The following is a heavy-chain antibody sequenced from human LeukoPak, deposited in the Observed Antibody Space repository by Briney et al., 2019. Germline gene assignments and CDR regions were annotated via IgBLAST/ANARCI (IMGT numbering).Heavy chain of an antibody. CDR3: ARESGSYHIDY. J-gene: IGHJ4*02. V-gene: IGHV4-31*03. CDR2: IYYSGST. CDR1: GGSISSGGYY. Sequence: SETLSLTCTVSGGSISSGGYYWSRIRQHPGKGLEWIGYIYYSGSTYYNPSLKSRVTISVDTSKSQFSLKLSSVTAADTAVYYCARESGSYHIDYWGQGTLVTVSS. D-gene: IGHD1-26*01.